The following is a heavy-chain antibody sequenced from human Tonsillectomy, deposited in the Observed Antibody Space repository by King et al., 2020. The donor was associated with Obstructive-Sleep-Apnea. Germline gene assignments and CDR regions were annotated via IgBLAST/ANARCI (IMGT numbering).Heavy chain of an antibody. Sequence: QLVQSGAEVKKPGSSVKVSCKASGGTFSSYAITWVRRAPGQGLEVMGGIIPYLLISNSAQKFQGRVTISADKSTSTAYMALNNLRTEDTAVYYCARRCVVVTACPYYYGMDVWGQGTTVTVSS. D-gene: IGHD2-21*02. CDR3: ARRCVVVTACPYYYGMDV. CDR2: IIPYLLIS. CDR1: GGTFSSYA. V-gene: IGHV1-69*09. J-gene: IGHJ6*02.